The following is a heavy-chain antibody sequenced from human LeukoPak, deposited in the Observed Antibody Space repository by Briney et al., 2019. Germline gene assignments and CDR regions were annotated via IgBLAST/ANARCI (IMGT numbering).Heavy chain of an antibody. CDR2: MYRVGNT. Sequence: GGPLRLSCAASGFTASNNYMTWVRQAPGKGLEWVSVMYRVGNTYYADFVKGRFTISRDNFKNTLHLQMNSLRVEDTALYYCARGLTVGATGVWAFDIWGQGTMVTVSS. CDR3: ARGLTVGATGVWAFDI. V-gene: IGHV3-66*01. D-gene: IGHD1-26*01. J-gene: IGHJ3*02. CDR1: GFTASNNY.